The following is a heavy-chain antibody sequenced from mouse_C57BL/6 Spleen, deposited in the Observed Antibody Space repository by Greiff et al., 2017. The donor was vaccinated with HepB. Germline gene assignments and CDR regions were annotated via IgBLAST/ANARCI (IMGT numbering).Heavy chain of an antibody. CDR2: ISNGGGST. D-gene: IGHD2-2*01. CDR1: GFTFSDYY. J-gene: IGHJ3*01. Sequence: EVKLVESGGGLVQPGGSLKLSCAASGFTFSDYYMYWVRQTPEKRLEWVAYISNGGGSTYYPDTVKGRFTISRDNAKNTLYLQMSRLKSEDTAMYYCARFYYGYDLSFAYWGQGTLVTVSA. CDR3: ARFYYGYDLSFAY. V-gene: IGHV5-12*01.